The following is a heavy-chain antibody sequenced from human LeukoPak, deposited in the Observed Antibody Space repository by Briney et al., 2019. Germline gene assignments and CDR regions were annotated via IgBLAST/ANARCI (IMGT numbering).Heavy chain of an antibody. CDR2: IYYSGST. D-gene: IGHD6-19*01. CDR1: GGSISSSSYY. Sequence: SETLSLTCTVSGGSISSSSYYWGWIRQPPGKGLEWIGSIYYSGSTYYNPSLKSRVTISVDTSKNQFSLKLSSVTAADTAVYYCARGGAVAGYFDYWGQGTLVTVSS. J-gene: IGHJ4*02. V-gene: IGHV4-39*07. CDR3: ARGGAVAGYFDY.